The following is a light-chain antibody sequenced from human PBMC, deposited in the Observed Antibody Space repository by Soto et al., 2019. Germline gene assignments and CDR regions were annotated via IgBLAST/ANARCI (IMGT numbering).Light chain of an antibody. V-gene: IGKV3-15*01. CDR3: QQYNNWPLT. Sequence: EIVVTQSPATLSLSPGERATLSCRASQSVSSNLAWYMQKPGQAPRLLIYGASTRATGIPARFSGSGSGTEFTLTISSLQSEDFAVYYCQQYNNWPLTFGGGTKVEIK. CDR2: GAS. J-gene: IGKJ4*01. CDR1: QSVSSN.